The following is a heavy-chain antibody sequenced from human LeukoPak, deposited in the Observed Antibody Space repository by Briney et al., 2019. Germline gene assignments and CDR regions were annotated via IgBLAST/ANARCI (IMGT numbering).Heavy chain of an antibody. V-gene: IGHV3-7*01. Sequence: PGGSLRLSCAASGFTFSNYWMSWVRQAPGKGLEWVANIKQSGSEKNYVDSVKDRFTISRDNAENSLYLQVNSLGAEDTAVYYCARGGSWFDVWGRGTLVTVSS. D-gene: IGHD5-12*01. CDR2: IKQSGSEK. CDR3: ARGGSWFDV. J-gene: IGHJ5*02. CDR1: GFTFSNYW.